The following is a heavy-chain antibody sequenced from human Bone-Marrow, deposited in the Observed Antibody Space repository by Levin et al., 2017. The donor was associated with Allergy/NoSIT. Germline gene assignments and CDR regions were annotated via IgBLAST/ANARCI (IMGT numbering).Heavy chain of an antibody. V-gene: IGHV1-18*01. J-gene: IGHJ5*02. Sequence: SGESLKISCKASGYTFTSYGISWVRQAPGQGLEWMGWISAYNGNTNYAQKFQGRVTMTTDTSTSTAYLELNSLRSDDTAVYYCARVLSLAVVVAAQYNWFDPWGQGTLVTVSS. CDR1: GYTFTSYG. CDR3: ARVLSLAVVVAAQYNWFDP. CDR2: ISAYNGNT. D-gene: IGHD2-15*01.